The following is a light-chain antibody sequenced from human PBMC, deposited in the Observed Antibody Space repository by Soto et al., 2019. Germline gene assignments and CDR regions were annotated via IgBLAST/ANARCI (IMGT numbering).Light chain of an antibody. Sequence: DIVMTQSPDSLAVSLGERATINYKSSQSVLYSSNNKNYLAWYQQKPGQPPKLLIYWASTRESGVPDRFSGSGSGTDFTLTISSLQAEDVAVYYCQQYYRTSWTFGQGTKVEIK. J-gene: IGKJ1*01. CDR3: QQYYRTSWT. CDR2: WAS. CDR1: QSVLYSSNNKNY. V-gene: IGKV4-1*01.